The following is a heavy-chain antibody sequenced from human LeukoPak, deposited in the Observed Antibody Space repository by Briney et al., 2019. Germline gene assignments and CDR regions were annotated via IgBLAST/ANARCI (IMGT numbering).Heavy chain of an antibody. Sequence: NTGESLKISCKASGYSFTSYWIGWVRQMPGKGLEWMGIIYPGDSDTRYSPSFQGQVTISADKSISTAYLQWSSLKASDTAMYYCARHYYYDTSGYLGYWGQGTLVTVSS. CDR3: ARHYYYDTSGYLGY. J-gene: IGHJ4*02. D-gene: IGHD3-22*01. CDR1: GYSFTSYW. V-gene: IGHV5-51*01. CDR2: IYPGDSDT.